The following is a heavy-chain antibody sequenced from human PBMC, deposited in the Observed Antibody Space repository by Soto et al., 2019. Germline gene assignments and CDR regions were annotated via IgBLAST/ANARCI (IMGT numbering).Heavy chain of an antibody. CDR3: AREECSSTSCYTWFDP. D-gene: IGHD2-2*02. CDR2: ISSSGSTI. CDR1: GFTFSSYE. J-gene: IGHJ5*02. Sequence: EVQLVESGGGLVQPGGSLRLSCAASGFTFSSYEMNWVRQAPGKGLEWVSYISSSGSTIYYADSVKGRFTISRDNAKNSLYLQMNSLRAEDTAVYYCAREECSSTSCYTWFDPWGQGTLVTVSS. V-gene: IGHV3-48*03.